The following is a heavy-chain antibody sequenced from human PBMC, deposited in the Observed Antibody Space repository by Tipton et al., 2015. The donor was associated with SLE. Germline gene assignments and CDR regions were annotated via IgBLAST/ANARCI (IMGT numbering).Heavy chain of an antibody. CDR1: GGSISSSSYY. D-gene: IGHD4-17*01. V-gene: IGHV4-39*07. J-gene: IGHJ6*03. CDR2: IYYSGST. CDR3: ARGVPFGAYAGLSRYYMDV. Sequence: TLSLTCPVSGGSISSSSYYWGWIRQPPGKGLEWIGSIYYSGSTYYNPSLKSRVTISVDRSGNHFSLKLTSVTAADTAVYYCARGVPFGAYAGLSRYYMDVWCKGTTVTVSS.